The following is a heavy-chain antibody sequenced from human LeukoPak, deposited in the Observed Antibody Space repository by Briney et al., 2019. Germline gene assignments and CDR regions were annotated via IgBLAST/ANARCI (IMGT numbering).Heavy chain of an antibody. J-gene: IGHJ4*02. Sequence: GGSLRLSCAASGFTFSSYSMNWVRQAPGKGLEWVANIKQDGSEKYYVDSVKGRFTISRDNAKNSLYLQMNSLRAEDTAVYYCASHWGSSSWASDYWGQGTLVTVSS. D-gene: IGHD6-13*01. CDR2: IKQDGSEK. CDR3: ASHWGSSSWASDY. V-gene: IGHV3-7*01. CDR1: GFTFSSYS.